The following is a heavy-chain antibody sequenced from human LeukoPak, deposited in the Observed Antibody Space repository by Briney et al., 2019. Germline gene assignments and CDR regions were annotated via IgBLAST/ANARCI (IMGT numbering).Heavy chain of an antibody. CDR2: IYYSGST. V-gene: IGHV4-39*02. CDR3: ARDGYNPIDY. J-gene: IGHJ4*02. Sequence: PSETLSLTCSVSGGSISSSTYYWGWIRQPPGKGLEWVGNIYYSGSTYYNPSLKSRVTISVDTSKNQFSLKLSSVTAADTAVYYCARDGYNPIDYWGQGTLVTVSS. D-gene: IGHD5-24*01. CDR1: GGSISSSTYY.